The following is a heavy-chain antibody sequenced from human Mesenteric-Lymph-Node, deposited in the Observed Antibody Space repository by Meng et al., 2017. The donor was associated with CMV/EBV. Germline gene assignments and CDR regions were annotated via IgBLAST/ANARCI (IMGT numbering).Heavy chain of an antibody. CDR2: IYYGGNT. V-gene: IGHV4-39*01. CDR1: DSIGRSSPY. D-gene: IGHD6-13*01. Sequence: DSIGRSSPYWGWIGRPPGKGLEYIGGIYYGGNTYYNPSLKSLVTISVDTSKNQFFLKLSSVTAADTAVYYCARPHRGISAGSRFDPWGQGTLVTVSS. J-gene: IGHJ5*02. CDR3: ARPHRGISAGSRFDP.